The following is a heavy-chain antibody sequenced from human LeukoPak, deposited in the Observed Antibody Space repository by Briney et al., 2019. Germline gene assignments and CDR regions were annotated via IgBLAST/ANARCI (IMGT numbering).Heavy chain of an antibody. D-gene: IGHD3-10*01. CDR2: ISGSGGGT. CDR1: GFTFSNYA. J-gene: IGHJ4*02. V-gene: IGHV3-23*01. Sequence: GGSLRLSCAASGFTFSNYAMSWVCQAPGKGLEWVSTISGSGGGTYYADSVKGRFTLSRDNSMNTLYLQMNSLRAEDTAVYYCAKDVESGRSADYWGQGTLVTVSS. CDR3: AKDVESGRSADY.